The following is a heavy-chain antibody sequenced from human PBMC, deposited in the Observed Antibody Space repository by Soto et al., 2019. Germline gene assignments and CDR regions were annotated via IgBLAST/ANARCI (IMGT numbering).Heavy chain of an antibody. CDR1: GYSFTNYL. V-gene: IGHV5-10-1*01. D-gene: IGHD3-10*02. Sequence: PGESLKISCKGSGYSFTNYLISWVRQMPGKGLELMGTIDPSDSYTNYSPSFQGHVTISADKSIGTAYLQWTSLKASDTAIYYCARYVFAGRNRIDYWGQGTLVTVSS. CDR3: ARYVFAGRNRIDY. J-gene: IGHJ4*02. CDR2: IDPSDSYT.